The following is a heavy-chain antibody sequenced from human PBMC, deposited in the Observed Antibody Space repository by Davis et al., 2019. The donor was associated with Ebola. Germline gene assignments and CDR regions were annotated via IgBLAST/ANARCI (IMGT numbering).Heavy chain of an antibody. CDR1: GASISSYY. CDR2: IYYSGRT. D-gene: IGHD6-6*01. J-gene: IGHJ4*02. Sequence: MPSETLSLTCSVSGASISSYYWSWIRQPPGKGLEWIGYIYYSGRTYYNPSLKSRVTISVDTSKNQFSLKLSSVTAADTAVYYCARHWSSSSGFDYWGQGTLVTVSS. V-gene: IGHV4-59*08. CDR3: ARHWSSSSGFDY.